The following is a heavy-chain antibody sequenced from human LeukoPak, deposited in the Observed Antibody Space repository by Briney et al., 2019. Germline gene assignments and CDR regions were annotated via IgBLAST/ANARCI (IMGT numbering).Heavy chain of an antibody. D-gene: IGHD3-9*01. V-gene: IGHV3-33*08. CDR1: GFTFSSYA. Sequence: PGGSLRLSCAASGFTFSSYAMHWVRQAPGKGLEWVAVIWYDGSNKYYADSVKGRFTISRDNSKNTLYLQMNSLRAEDTAVYYCARGWRPHYDILTGSHPQFDYWGQGTLVTVSS. J-gene: IGHJ4*02. CDR2: IWYDGSNK. CDR3: ARGWRPHYDILTGSHPQFDY.